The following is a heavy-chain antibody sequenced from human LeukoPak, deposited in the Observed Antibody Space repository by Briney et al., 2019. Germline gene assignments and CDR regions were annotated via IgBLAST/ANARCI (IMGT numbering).Heavy chain of an antibody. J-gene: IGHJ6*02. CDR3: ARVGNGGNPHVYYYYYGMDV. CDR1: GFTSSDYY. V-gene: IGHV3-11*01. CDR2: ISSSGSTI. Sequence: GGSLRLSCAASGFTSSDYYMSWIRQAPGKGLEWVSYISSSGSTIYYADSVKGRFTISRDNAKNSLYLQVNSLRAEDTAVYYCARVGNGGNPHVYYYYYGMDVWGQGTTVTVSS. D-gene: IGHD4-23*01.